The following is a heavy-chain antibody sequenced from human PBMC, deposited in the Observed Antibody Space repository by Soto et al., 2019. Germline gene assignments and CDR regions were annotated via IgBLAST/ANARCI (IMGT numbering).Heavy chain of an antibody. Sequence: PSETLSLTCTVSGGSISGYYWSWIRQPPGKGLEWIGYIYYSGSTNYNPSLTRRVTISVDTSKNQFSLKLSPVTAADTAVYYCARRYGYSFDYWGQGTLVTVSS. V-gene: IGHV4-59*08. CDR3: ARRYGYSFDY. J-gene: IGHJ4*02. D-gene: IGHD1-1*01. CDR1: GGSISGYY. CDR2: IYYSGST.